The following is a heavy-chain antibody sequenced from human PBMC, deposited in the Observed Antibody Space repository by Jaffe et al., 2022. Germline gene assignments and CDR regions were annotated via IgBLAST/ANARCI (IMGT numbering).Heavy chain of an antibody. CDR3: ANNYYASGSYHPHYFDY. D-gene: IGHD3-10*01. V-gene: IGHV3-30*02. CDR2: IRYDGNNQ. J-gene: IGHJ4*02. CDR1: GFTFSSYG. Sequence: QVQLVESGGGVVQPGGSLRLSCAASGFTFSSYGMHWVRQAPGKGLEWVTFIRYDGNNQYYADSVKGRFTISRDNSKNTVYLQLNSLRVEDTAVYYCANNYYASGSYHPHYFDYWGQGTLVTVSS.